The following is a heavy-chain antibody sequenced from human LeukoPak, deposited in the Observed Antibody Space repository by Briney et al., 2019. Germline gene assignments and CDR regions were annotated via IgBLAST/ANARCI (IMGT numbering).Heavy chain of an antibody. CDR1: GGSISNYY. J-gene: IGHJ4*02. CDR3: AKSGGYGLIDY. Sequence: SETLSLTCTVSGGSISNYYWGWIRQPPGKGLEWIGNIYSSGSTYYNASLQSRVTISIDTSKNQFSLRLNSVTAADTAMYYCAKSGGYGLIDYWGQGTRVTVSS. V-gene: IGHV4-59*04. D-gene: IGHD1-26*01. CDR2: IYSSGST.